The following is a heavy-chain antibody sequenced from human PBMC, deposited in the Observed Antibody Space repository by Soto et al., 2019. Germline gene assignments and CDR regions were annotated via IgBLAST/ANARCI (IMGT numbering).Heavy chain of an antibody. CDR3: AHISSSWPAGVNWFDP. J-gene: IGHJ5*02. CDR1: GFSLSTSGVG. Sequence: QITLKESGPTLVKPTQTLTLTCTFSGFSLSTSGVGVGWIRQPPGKALEWLALIYWDDDKRYSTSRKSRLTITKDTSKNQVVLTMTNMDPVYTSTYYCAHISSSWPAGVNWFDPWGQGTLVTVSS. D-gene: IGHD6-13*01. CDR2: IYWDDDK. V-gene: IGHV2-5*02.